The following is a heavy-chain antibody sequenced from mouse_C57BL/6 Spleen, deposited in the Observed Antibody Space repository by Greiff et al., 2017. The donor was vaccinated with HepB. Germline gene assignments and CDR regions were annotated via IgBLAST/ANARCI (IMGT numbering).Heavy chain of an antibody. Sequence: VQLKESGPELVKPGASVKISCKASGYSFTDYNMNWVKQSNGKSLEWIGVINPNYGTTSYNQKFKGKATLTVDQSSSTAYMQLNSLTSEDSAVYYCARFTTVVAHWYFDVWGTGTTVTVSS. D-gene: IGHD1-1*01. V-gene: IGHV1-39*01. CDR3: ARFTTVVAHWYFDV. CDR1: GYSFTDYN. J-gene: IGHJ1*03. CDR2: INPNYGTT.